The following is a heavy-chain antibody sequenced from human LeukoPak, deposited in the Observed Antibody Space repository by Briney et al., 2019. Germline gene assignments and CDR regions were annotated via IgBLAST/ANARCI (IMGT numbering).Heavy chain of an antibody. V-gene: IGHV3-7*01. CDR3: ARDLYYDFWSGYYTDY. Sequence: GGSLRLSCAASGFTFSSYSMNWVRQAPGKGLEWVANIKQDGSEKYYVDSVKGRFTISRDNAKNSLSLQMNSLRAEDTAVYYCARDLYYDFWSGYYTDYWGQGTLVTVSS. J-gene: IGHJ4*02. CDR2: IKQDGSEK. CDR1: GFTFSSYS. D-gene: IGHD3-3*01.